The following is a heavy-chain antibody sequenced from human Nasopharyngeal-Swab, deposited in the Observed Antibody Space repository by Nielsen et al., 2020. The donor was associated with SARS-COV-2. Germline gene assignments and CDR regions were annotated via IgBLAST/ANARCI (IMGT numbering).Heavy chain of an antibody. J-gene: IGHJ4*02. CDR2: IDPSGATT. CDR1: GYTFTSYY. Sequence: ASVKVSCKASGYTFTSYYMHWVRQAPGQGLEWMGIIDPSGATTTYAQKFQGRVTMTRDASTSTVYMELSSLRSEDTAVYYCARLTVATNSFDYWGQGTLVTVSS. V-gene: IGHV1-46*01. CDR3: ARLTVATNSFDY. D-gene: IGHD5-12*01.